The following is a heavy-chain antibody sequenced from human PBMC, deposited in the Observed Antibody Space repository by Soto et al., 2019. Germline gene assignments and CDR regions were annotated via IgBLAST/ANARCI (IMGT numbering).Heavy chain of an antibody. Sequence: QVQLVESGGGVVQPGRSLRLSCAASGFTFSSYAMHWVRQAPGKGLEWVAVISYDGSNKYYADSVKGRFTISRDNSKNTLYLQMNSLRAEDTAVYYCARDDDSRFRYFDYWGQGTLVTDSS. J-gene: IGHJ4*02. D-gene: IGHD1-1*01. V-gene: IGHV3-30-3*01. CDR2: ISYDGSNK. CDR1: GFTFSSYA. CDR3: ARDDDSRFRYFDY.